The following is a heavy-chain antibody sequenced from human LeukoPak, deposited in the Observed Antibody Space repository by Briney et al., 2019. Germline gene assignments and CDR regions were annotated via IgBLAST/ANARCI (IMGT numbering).Heavy chain of an antibody. Sequence: ASVKVSCKASGYTFAGYYMHWARQAPGQGLEWMGWINPNSGGTNYAQKFQGRVTMTRDTSISTAYMELSRLRSDDTAVYYCARVDGSSWRLDYWGQGTLVTVSS. CDR3: ARVDGSSWRLDY. CDR1: GYTFAGYY. V-gene: IGHV1-2*02. D-gene: IGHD6-13*01. CDR2: INPNSGGT. J-gene: IGHJ4*02.